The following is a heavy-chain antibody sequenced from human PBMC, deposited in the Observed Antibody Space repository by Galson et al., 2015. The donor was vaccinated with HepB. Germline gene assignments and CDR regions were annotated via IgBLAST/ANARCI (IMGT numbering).Heavy chain of an antibody. CDR3: ARGAGERLRYFDWLPTGPFDY. Sequence: SLRLSCAASGFTVSSNYMSWVRQAPGKGLEWVSVIYSGGSTYYADPVKGRFTISRDNSKNTLYLQMNSLRAEDTAVYYCARGAGERLRYFDWLPTGPFDYWGQGTLVTVSS. J-gene: IGHJ4*02. D-gene: IGHD3-9*01. V-gene: IGHV3-66*01. CDR1: GFTVSSNY. CDR2: IYSGGST.